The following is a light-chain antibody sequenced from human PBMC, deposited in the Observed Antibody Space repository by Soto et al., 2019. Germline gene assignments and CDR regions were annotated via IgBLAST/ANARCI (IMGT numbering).Light chain of an antibody. CDR1: SSDVGGYNY. V-gene: IGLV2-14*01. CDR3: ASYTTFNTLV. J-gene: IGLJ2*01. CDR2: EVS. Sequence: QSALTQPPSASGSPGQSVTISCTGTSSDVGGYNYVSWYQQHPGQAPKLMIYEVSNRPSGISERFSGSKFRNTASLTISGLQAGDEGFYFCASYTTFNTLVFGGGTKVTVL.